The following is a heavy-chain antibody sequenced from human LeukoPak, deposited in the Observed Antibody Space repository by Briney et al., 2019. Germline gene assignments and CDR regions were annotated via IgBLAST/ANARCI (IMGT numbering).Heavy chain of an antibody. V-gene: IGHV4-61*02. CDR1: GGSISSGSYY. CDR3: ARDPRSGSYEAWFDP. J-gene: IGHJ5*02. Sequence: PSQTLSLTCTVSGGSISSGSYYWSWIRQPAGKGLEWIGRIYTSGSTNYNPSLKSRVTISVDTSKNQFSLKLSSVTATDTAVYYCARDPRSGSYEAWFDPWGQGTLVTVSS. D-gene: IGHD1-26*01. CDR2: IYTSGST.